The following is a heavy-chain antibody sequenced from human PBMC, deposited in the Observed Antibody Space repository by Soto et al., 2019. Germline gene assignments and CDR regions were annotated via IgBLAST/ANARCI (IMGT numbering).Heavy chain of an antibody. V-gene: IGHV1-8*01. CDR2: MNPGSGDT. D-gene: IGHD3-10*01. CDR3: ARMATFGSLTCFAP. Sequence: GVSVKVSCKGSGYGFSRDVVGWVSKATGQGLEWMGWMNPGSGDTGYAQKFQGRVTMTRNISIATAYMELCSLRSEDTAIYYCARMATFGSLTCFAPRRQGTLVIVSS. CDR1: GYGFSRDV. J-gene: IGHJ5*02.